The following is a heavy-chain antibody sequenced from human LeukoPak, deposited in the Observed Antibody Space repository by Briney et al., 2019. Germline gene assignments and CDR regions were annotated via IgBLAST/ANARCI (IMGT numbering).Heavy chain of an antibody. CDR2: IKEDGTTK. Sequence: GGSLRLSCAASGFTFSNYGWTWVRRAPGKGLGWVANIKEDGTTKHYVDSVKGRFTISRDNAKRSLYLQMNSLRAEDTALYYCARGPSTVVTTRWGQGTLVAVSS. D-gene: IGHD2-21*02. CDR1: GFTFSNYG. J-gene: IGHJ4*02. CDR3: ARGPSTVVTTR. V-gene: IGHV3-7*01.